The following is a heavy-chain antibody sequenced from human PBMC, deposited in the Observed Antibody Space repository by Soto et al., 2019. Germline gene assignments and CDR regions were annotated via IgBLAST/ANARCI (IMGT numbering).Heavy chain of an antibody. CDR3: ARDLYLSVWAGRGHYFDY. V-gene: IGHV1-18*04. CDR1: GYTFTSYG. D-gene: IGHD3-16*01. Sequence: ASVKVSCKASGYTFTSYGISWVRQAPGQGLEWMGWISAYNGNTNYAQKLQGRVTMTTDTSTSTAYMELRSLRSDDTAVYYCARDLYLSVWAGRGHYFDYWGQGTLVTVYS. CDR2: ISAYNGNT. J-gene: IGHJ4*02.